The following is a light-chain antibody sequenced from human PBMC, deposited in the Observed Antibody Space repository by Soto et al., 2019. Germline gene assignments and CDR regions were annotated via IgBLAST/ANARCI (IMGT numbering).Light chain of an antibody. CDR2: DVS. Sequence: QPALTQPASVSGSPGQSITISCTGTSSDVGGYNSVSWYHHHPGKAPKLMIYDVSDRPSGVSNRFSGSKSGNTASLTISGLQAEDEADYYCCSYTSSRTVVFGGGTKLTVL. V-gene: IGLV2-14*03. CDR3: CSYTSSRTVV. J-gene: IGLJ2*01. CDR1: SSDVGGYNS.